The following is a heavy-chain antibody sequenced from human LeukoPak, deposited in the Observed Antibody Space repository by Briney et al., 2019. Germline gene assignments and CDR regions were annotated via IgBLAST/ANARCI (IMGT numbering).Heavy chain of an antibody. D-gene: IGHD6-19*01. J-gene: IGHJ4*02. CDR2: ISSSSSYI. CDR1: GFTFSSYS. CDR3: VRYLSGWYYFDY. V-gene: IGHV3-21*04. Sequence: PGGSLRLSCAASGFTFSSYSMNWVRQAPGKGLEWVSSISSSSSYIYYADSVKGRFTISRDNSKNTLYLQMNSLTAEDTAIYYCVRYLSGWYYFDYWGQGTLVTVSS.